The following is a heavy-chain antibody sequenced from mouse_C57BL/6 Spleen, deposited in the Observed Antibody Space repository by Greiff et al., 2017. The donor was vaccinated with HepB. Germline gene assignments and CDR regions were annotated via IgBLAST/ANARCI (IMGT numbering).Heavy chain of an antibody. CDR1: GYTFTSYD. Sequence: QVQLQQSGPELVKPGASVKLSCKASGYTFTSYDINWVKQRPGQGLEWIGWIYPRDGSTKYNEKLKGKATLTVDTSSSTAYMELHSLTSEDSAVYFCARHGNYLKFAYWGQGTLVTVSA. D-gene: IGHD2-1*01. CDR3: ARHGNYLKFAY. V-gene: IGHV1-85*01. CDR2: IYPRDGST. J-gene: IGHJ3*01.